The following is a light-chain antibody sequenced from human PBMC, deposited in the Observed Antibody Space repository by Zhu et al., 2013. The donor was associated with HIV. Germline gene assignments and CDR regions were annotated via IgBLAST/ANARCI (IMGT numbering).Light chain of an antibody. V-gene: IGLV2-14*03. CDR2: DVN. Sequence: QSALTQPASVSGSPGQSVTISCTGTSSDIGAYDFVSWYQQHPGKAPRLIIYDVNNRPSGVSNRFSGSKSGNTASLTISGLQAEDEADYYCCSYAGSYTYVFGTGTKVTVI. CDR1: SSDIGAYDF. J-gene: IGLJ1*01. CDR3: CSYAGSYTYV.